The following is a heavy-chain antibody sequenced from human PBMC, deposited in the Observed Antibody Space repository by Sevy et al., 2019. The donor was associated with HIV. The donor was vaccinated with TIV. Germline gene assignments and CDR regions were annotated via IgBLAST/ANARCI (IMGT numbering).Heavy chain of an antibody. D-gene: IGHD3-3*01. CDR2: IKQDESEK. V-gene: IGHV3-7*01. CDR1: RFTFSDYW. CDR3: AREVGGFNWRPYYFDS. J-gene: IGHJ4*02. Sequence: GESLKISCAASRFTFSDYWMSWVRQTPGRGLEWVATIKQDESEKYYMDSVKGRFAISRDNGKNSVSLQMNGLRVEDTALYYCAREVGGFNWRPYYFDSWGQGTLVTVSS.